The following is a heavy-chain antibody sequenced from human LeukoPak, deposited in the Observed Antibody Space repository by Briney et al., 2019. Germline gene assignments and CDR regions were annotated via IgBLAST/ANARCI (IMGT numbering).Heavy chain of an antibody. CDR2: IDRDGVT. D-gene: IGHD4-17*01. CDR3: ARENLEYGDYAIDY. V-gene: IGHV3-13*01. J-gene: IGHJ4*02. CDR1: GFMFSKYD. Sequence: GGSLRLSCAASGFMFSKYDMHWVRQVTGKGLEWVSGIDRDGVTYYSGSVRGRFTSSRENAKNSLDLQMNTLRAGDTGVYYCARENLEYGDYAIDYWGQGILVIVSS.